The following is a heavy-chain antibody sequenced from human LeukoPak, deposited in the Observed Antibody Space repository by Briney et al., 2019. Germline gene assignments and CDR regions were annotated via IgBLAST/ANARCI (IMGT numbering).Heavy chain of an antibody. Sequence: ASVKVSCKTSGYXFVIYGNSWGRQAPGQGLEWMGMVDANNGNTNYAQKYQGRVTVTADISTSTAYMELRSLRSDDTAVYHCARDLDNRNDMYYLDWWGQGTLVTVSS. CDR1: GYXFVIYG. CDR3: ARDLDNRNDMYYLDW. D-gene: IGHD1-14*01. V-gene: IGHV1-18*01. CDR2: VDANNGNT. J-gene: IGHJ4*02.